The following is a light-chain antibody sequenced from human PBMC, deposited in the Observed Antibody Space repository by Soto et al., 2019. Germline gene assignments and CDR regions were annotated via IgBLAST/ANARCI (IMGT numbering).Light chain of an antibody. CDR2: DVS. CDR1: SSDVGNYNY. Sequence: QSALTQPRSVSGSPGQSVTISCTGTSSDVGNYNYVSWYQHHPGKAPKLMISDVSKRPSGVPDRFSGSKSGNTASLTISGLQDEDESDYYCCSYAGSYTWVFGGGTQLTVL. CDR3: CSYAGSYTWV. V-gene: IGLV2-11*01. J-gene: IGLJ3*02.